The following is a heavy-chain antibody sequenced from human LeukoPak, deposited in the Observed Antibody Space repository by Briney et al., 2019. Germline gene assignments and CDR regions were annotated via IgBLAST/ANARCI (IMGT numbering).Heavy chain of an antibody. D-gene: IGHD1-26*01. J-gene: IGHJ2*01. Sequence: PSETLSLTCTVSGASIRSYYWGWIRQPPGRGLDWIGYIDNTGSTDYNPSLKSRVTISVDTSKNQFSLRLSSVTAADTAVYYCARQELTGYFDLWGRGTLVTVSS. V-gene: IGHV4-59*08. CDR2: IDNTGST. CDR3: ARQELTGYFDL. CDR1: GASIRSYY.